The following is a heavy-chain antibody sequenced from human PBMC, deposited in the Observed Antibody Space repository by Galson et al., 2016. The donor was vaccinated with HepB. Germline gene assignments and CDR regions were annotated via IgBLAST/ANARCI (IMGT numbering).Heavy chain of an antibody. V-gene: IGHV4-59*01. D-gene: IGHD3/OR15-3a*01. CDR1: GGSISRYY. J-gene: IGHJ6*02. CDR3: ARDGRAWVGLDV. Sequence: GGSISRYYWHWIRQPPGTGLEWIGYVHSSGATNYNPSLTSRVSISIDTSRTHFSLRLTSVTAADTAVYYCARDGRAWVGLDVWGQGTTVTVSS. CDR2: VHSSGAT.